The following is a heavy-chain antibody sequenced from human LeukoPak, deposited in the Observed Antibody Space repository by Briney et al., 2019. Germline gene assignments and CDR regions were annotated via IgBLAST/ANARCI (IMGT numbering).Heavy chain of an antibody. Sequence: SETLSLTCTGSGGSISSYYWSWIRQPPGKGLEWIGYIYYRGSTNYNPSLKSRVTISVDTSKNQFSLKLSSVTAADTAVYYCAREGLDYWGQGTLVTVSS. V-gene: IGHV4-59*12. CDR3: AREGLDY. CDR1: GGSISSYY. J-gene: IGHJ4*02. CDR2: IYYRGST.